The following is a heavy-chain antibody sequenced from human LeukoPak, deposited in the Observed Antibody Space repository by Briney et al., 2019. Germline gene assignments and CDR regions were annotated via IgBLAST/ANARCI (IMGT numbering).Heavy chain of an antibody. D-gene: IGHD3-9*01. Sequence: QAGGSLRLSCAASGFTVSSNYMSWVRQAPGKGLEWVSVIDSGGSTYYADSVQGRFTISRDNSKTTLYLHMNSMRAEGTAVSYCERDPGYDISPGEFYYYYGMDVWGQGTTVTVSS. CDR3: ERDPGYDISPGEFYYYYGMDV. J-gene: IGHJ6*02. V-gene: IGHV3-66*02. CDR2: IDSGGST. CDR1: GFTVSSNY.